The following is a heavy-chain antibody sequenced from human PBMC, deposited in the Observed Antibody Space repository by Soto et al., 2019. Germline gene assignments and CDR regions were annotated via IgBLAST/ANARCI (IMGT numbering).Heavy chain of an antibody. CDR3: ARGGLEPFDY. CDR2: INKDGSYK. J-gene: IGHJ4*02. CDR1: GFTFSDEW. Sequence: EVKLVESGGGLVQSGGSLRLPCATSGFTFSDEWMHWVRQAPGKGLVWVSRINKDGSYKNYADFVEGRFTISRDDARSELYLQMDRLRAEDTAVYYCARGGLEPFDYLGQGALVTVSS. V-gene: IGHV3-74*01. D-gene: IGHD1-1*01.